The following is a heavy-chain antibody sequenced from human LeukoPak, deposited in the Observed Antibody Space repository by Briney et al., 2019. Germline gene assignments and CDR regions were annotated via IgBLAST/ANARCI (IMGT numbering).Heavy chain of an antibody. Sequence: GESLKISCKGSGYSFASYWIGWVRQMPGRGLEWMGIIFPGDSDSRYSPSFQGQVIISVDKSISTAYLQWDSLKASDTATYYCARQAAVGATHPFDYWGQGALVTVSS. CDR1: GYSFASYW. CDR2: IFPGDSDS. CDR3: ARQAAVGATHPFDY. J-gene: IGHJ4*02. V-gene: IGHV5-51*01. D-gene: IGHD1-26*01.